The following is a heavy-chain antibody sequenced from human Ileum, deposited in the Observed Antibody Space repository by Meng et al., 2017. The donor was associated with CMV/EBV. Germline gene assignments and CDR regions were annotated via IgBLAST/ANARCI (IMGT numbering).Heavy chain of an antibody. CDR3: ARIIVSRGYSFDY. CDR2: NNPNSSST. CDR1: GYTFTNSS. Sequence: HLVQAGAERKKPGASVKVFCKSSGYTFTNSSSNWGRLAPGQGLELMGLNNPNSSSTIHAQKFQDRVTMTRETSFSTAYMELNRLTSDDTAMYYCARIIVSRGYSFDYWGQGTLVTVSS. J-gene: IGHJ4*02. D-gene: IGHD5-18*01. V-gene: IGHV1-2*02.